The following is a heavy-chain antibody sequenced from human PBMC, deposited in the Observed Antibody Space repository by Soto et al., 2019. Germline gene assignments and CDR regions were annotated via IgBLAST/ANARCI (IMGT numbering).Heavy chain of an antibody. J-gene: IGHJ5*02. D-gene: IGHD3-22*01. Sequence: PGESLKISCKGSGYSFTSYWIGWVRQMPGKGLEWMGIIYPGDSDTRYSPSFQGQVTISADKSISTAYLQWSSLKASDTAMYYCARIYDSSGYYYNWFDPWGQGTLVTVS. CDR1: GYSFTSYW. CDR2: IYPGDSDT. CDR3: ARIYDSSGYYYNWFDP. V-gene: IGHV5-51*01.